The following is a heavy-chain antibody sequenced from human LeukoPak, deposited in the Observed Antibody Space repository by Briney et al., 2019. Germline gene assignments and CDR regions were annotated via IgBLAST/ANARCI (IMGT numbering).Heavy chain of an antibody. D-gene: IGHD3-22*01. CDR3: ARYYDSRIPWVDSFDI. Sequence: PSETLSLTCTVSGGSISSSTHYWGWIRQPPGKGLEWIASIYYSGSTYYKPSLKSRVTISVDTSKNQFSLRLSSVTAEDTAVYFCARYYDSRIPWVDSFDIWGQGTMVTVSS. J-gene: IGHJ3*02. CDR1: GGSISSSTHY. V-gene: IGHV4-39*01. CDR2: IYYSGST.